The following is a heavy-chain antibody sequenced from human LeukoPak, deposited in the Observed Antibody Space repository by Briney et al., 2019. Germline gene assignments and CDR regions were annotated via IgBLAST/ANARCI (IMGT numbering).Heavy chain of an antibody. Sequence: GSLRLSCAGYGFTFSSYGMNWIRQPPGKGLEWIGEINHSGSTNYNPSLKSRVTISVDTSKNQFSLKLSSVTAADTAVYYCARGTRRLWGYHFGYWGQGTLVTVSS. CDR3: ARGTRRLWGYHFGY. CDR1: GFTFSSYG. J-gene: IGHJ4*02. D-gene: IGHD2-2*01. CDR2: INHSGST. V-gene: IGHV4-34*01.